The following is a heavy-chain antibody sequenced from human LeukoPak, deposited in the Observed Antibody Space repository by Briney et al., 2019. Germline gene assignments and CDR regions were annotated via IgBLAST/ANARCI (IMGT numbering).Heavy chain of an antibody. CDR2: IYYSGST. CDR3: ARSDLDWILSGDCAGKPLCSFPGYHYFDY. D-gene: IGHD2-21*02. Sequence: PSETLSLTCTVSGGSISSSSYYWGWIRQPPGKGLEWIGSIYYSGSTYYNPSLKSRVTISVDTSKNQFSLKLSSVTAADTAVYYCARSDLDWILSGDCAGKPLCSFPGYHYFDYWGQGTLVTVSS. J-gene: IGHJ4*02. V-gene: IGHV4-39*07. CDR1: GGSISSSSYY.